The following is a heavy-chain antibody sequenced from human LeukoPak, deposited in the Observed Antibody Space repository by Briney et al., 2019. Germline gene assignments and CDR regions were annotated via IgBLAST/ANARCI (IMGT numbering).Heavy chain of an antibody. CDR3: AKDLLRGRSPDAFDI. V-gene: IGHV3-30*02. Sequence: PGGSLRLSCAASGFTFSSYGMHWVRQAPGKGLEWVAFIRYDGSNKYYADSVKGRFTISRDNSKNTLYLQMNSLRAEDTAVYYCAKDLLRGRSPDAFDIWGQGTMVTVSS. J-gene: IGHJ3*02. CDR1: GFTFSSYG. D-gene: IGHD3-16*01. CDR2: IRYDGSNK.